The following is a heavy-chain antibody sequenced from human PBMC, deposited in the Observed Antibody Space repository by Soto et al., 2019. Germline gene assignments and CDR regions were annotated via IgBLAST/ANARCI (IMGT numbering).Heavy chain of an antibody. D-gene: IGHD3-22*01. V-gene: IGHV1-69*13. CDR2: IIPIFGTA. J-gene: IGHJ4*02. CDR1: GYTFTSYY. Sequence: SVKVSCKASGYTFTSYYMHWVRQAPGQGLEWMGGIIPIFGTANYAQKFQGRVTITADESTSTAYMELSSLRSEDTAVYYCARKGAFYYDSSGPLTFDYWGQGTLVTVSS. CDR3: ARKGAFYYDSSGPLTFDY.